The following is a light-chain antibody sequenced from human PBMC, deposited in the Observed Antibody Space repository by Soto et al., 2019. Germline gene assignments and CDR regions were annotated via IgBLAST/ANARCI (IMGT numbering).Light chain of an antibody. CDR1: QSISSW. CDR2: DAS. Sequence: DIQMTQSPSTLSASVGDRVTSTCRASQSISSWLAWYQQKPGKAHKLLIYDASSLESGVPSRFSGSGSGTEFTLTISSLQPDDFAKYYCQHRETFGQGTKVEIK. CDR3: QHRET. J-gene: IGKJ1*01. V-gene: IGKV1-5*01.